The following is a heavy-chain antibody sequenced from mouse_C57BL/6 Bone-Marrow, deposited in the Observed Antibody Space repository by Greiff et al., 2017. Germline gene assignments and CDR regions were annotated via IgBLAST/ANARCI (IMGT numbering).Heavy chain of an antibody. CDR1: GFSLTSYG. CDR3: AKSNWDPYDYALDY. D-gene: IGHD4-1*01. J-gene: IGHJ4*01. V-gene: IGHV2-5*01. CDR2: IWRGGST. Sequence: QVQLKQSGPGLVQPSQSLSITCTVSGFSLTSYGVHWVRQSPGKGLEWLGVIWRGGSTDYNAAFMSRLSITKDNSTSQVFFKMDSLQADDTAIYDCAKSNWDPYDYALDYWGQGTSVTVSS.